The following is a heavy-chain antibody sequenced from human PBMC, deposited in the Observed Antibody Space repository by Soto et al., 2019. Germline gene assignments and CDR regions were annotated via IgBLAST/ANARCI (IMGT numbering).Heavy chain of an antibody. V-gene: IGHV4-39*01. Sequence: SETLSLTCTVSGGSISSSSYYWGWIRQPPGKGLEWIGSIYYSGSTYYNPSLKSRVTISVDTSKNQFSLKLSSVTAADTAVYYCAQGIRGYYYGSGSSPQYYYYYYGMDVWGQGATVT. CDR3: AQGIRGYYYGSGSSPQYYYYYYGMDV. CDR1: GGSISSSSYY. CDR2: IYYSGST. D-gene: IGHD3-10*01. J-gene: IGHJ6*02.